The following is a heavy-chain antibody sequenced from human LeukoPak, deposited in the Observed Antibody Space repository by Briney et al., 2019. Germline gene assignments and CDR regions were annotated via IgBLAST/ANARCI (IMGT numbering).Heavy chain of an antibody. CDR1: GGSISSGGYS. CDR2: IYHSGST. CDR3: AKSTMTTSLFFDY. D-gene: IGHD4-17*01. J-gene: IGHJ4*02. V-gene: IGHV4-30-2*01. Sequence: SETLSLTCAVSGGSISSGGYSWSWLRQPPGKGLEWIGYIYHSGSTYYNPSLKSRVTISVDRSKNQFSLKLSSVTAADTAVYYCAKSTMTTSLFFDYWGQGTLVTVSS.